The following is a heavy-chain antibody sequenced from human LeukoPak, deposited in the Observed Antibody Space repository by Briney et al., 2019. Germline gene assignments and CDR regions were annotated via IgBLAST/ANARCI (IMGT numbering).Heavy chain of an antibody. Sequence: SQTLSLTCTVSGGSISSGNYYWSWIRQPPGKGLEWIGYIYYSGSTNYNPSLKSRVTISVDTSKNQFSLKLSSVTAADTAVYYCATQLGFSYFDAFDIWGQGTMVTVSS. J-gene: IGHJ3*02. CDR1: GGSISSGNYY. CDR3: ATQLGFSYFDAFDI. D-gene: IGHD1-1*01. CDR2: IYYSGST. V-gene: IGHV4-61*01.